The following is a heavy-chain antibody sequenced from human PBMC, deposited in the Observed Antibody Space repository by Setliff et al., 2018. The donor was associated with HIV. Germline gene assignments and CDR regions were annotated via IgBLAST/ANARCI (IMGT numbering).Heavy chain of an antibody. CDR1: GASISSGGYY. CDR2: IYYSGST. V-gene: IGHV4-31*03. D-gene: IGHD3-3*01. CDR3: ARHVDGGLWNAYYYYGLDV. J-gene: IGHJ6*02. Sequence: SETLSLTCTVSGASISSGGYYWSWIRQHPGRGLEWIGYIYYSGSTYYNPSLKSRVSMSVDTSENQFSLKLSSVTAADTAVYYCARHVDGGLWNAYYYYGLDVWGQGTAVTVSS.